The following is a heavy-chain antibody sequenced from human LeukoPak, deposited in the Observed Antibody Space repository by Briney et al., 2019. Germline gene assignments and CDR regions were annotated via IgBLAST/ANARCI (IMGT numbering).Heavy chain of an antibody. CDR1: GFTFSSYA. CDR3: AKRFRGSSGLYYFDY. V-gene: IGHV3-23*01. J-gene: IGHJ4*02. D-gene: IGHD6-13*01. Sequence: GGSLRLSCAASGFTFSSYALSWVRQAPGQGLEWVSAIRGSGDSTYYADSVKGRFTISRDNSKNTLYLQMNSLRAEDTAIYYCAKRFRGSSGLYYFDYWGQGTLVTASS. CDR2: IRGSGDST.